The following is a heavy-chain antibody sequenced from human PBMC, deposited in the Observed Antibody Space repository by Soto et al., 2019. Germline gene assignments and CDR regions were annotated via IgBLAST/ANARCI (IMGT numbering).Heavy chain of an antibody. J-gene: IGHJ4*02. D-gene: IGHD6-6*01. CDR1: GGSTTNSNYY. CDR2: IDYYGNT. V-gene: IGHV4-39*01. CDR3: VRGGKYRQQETYFFDY. Sequence: QLQLQESGPGLVKPSETLSLRCSVSGGSTTNSNYYWGWIRQPPGRGLEWLGSIDYYGNTYYNPSVVSRVTVFIDTSKSQFSVELTSVTAADTAVYYCVRGGKYRQQETYFFDYWGQGALVTVSS.